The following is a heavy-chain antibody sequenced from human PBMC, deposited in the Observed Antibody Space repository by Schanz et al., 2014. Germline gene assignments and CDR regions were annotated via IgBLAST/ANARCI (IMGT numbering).Heavy chain of an antibody. CDR3: ARANYRRKINFDY. CDR1: GFTFSDHY. Sequence: PGGSLRLSCAASGFTFSDHYMDWVRQAPGKGLEWVSSISSSSSYIYYADSVKGRFTISRDNAKNTLYLQMNSLRAEDTAVYYCARANYRRKINFDYWGRGTLVTVSS. D-gene: IGHD3-10*01. V-gene: IGHV3-21*01. J-gene: IGHJ4*02. CDR2: ISSSSSYI.